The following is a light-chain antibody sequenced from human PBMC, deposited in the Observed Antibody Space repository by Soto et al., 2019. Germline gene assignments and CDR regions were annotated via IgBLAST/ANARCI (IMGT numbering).Light chain of an antibody. Sequence: EIVLTQSPGTLSLSPGERATLSCRASQSVSSSYLAWYQQKPGQAPRLLIYGASSRATGIPDRFSGSGSGTDFTLTISRLEPEDFAVYYCQQYGSSPGTFGQWTQVEIK. CDR2: GAS. J-gene: IGKJ1*01. CDR3: QQYGSSPGT. CDR1: QSVSSSY. V-gene: IGKV3-20*01.